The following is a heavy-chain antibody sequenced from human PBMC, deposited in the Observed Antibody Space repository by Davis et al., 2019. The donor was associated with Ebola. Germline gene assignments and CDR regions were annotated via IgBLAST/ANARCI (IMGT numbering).Heavy chain of an antibody. CDR1: GYTFTSYA. CDR2: IDTNTGIP. CDR3: AREYPTIPFDY. D-gene: IGHD5-12*01. V-gene: IGHV7-4-1*02. J-gene: IGHJ4*02. Sequence: AASVKVSCKASGYTFTSYAMNWVRQAPGQGLEWLGWIDTNTGIPTYGQGFTGRFVFSLDTSVTTAYLHISSLKAEDTAVYYCAREYPTIPFDYWGQGTPVTVSS.